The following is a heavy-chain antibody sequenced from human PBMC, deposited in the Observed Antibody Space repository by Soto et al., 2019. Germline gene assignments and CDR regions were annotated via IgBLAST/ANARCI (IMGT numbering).Heavy chain of an antibody. CDR2: ISNDGSKK. Sequence: QVQLVDSGGGVVQPGRSLRLSCAASGFIFSNYGMHWVRQAPGKGLEWVALISNDGSKKYYADSVKGRFIISRDNSKNTLYLEMNRLRAEDTAVYYCANIPLGPYFFDYWGQGSLVIVS. CDR3: ANIPLGPYFFDY. CDR1: GFIFSNYG. V-gene: IGHV3-30*18. J-gene: IGHJ4*02. D-gene: IGHD2-21*01.